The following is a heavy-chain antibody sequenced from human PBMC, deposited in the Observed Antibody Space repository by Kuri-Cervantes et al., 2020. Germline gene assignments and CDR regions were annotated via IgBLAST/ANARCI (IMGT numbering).Heavy chain of an antibody. CDR2: ISGSGGST. CDR1: GFTFSTYG. J-gene: IGHJ4*02. CDR3: AKPIYNWNDGGY. D-gene: IGHD1-1*01. Sequence: LSLTCAASGFTFSTYGMHWVRQAPGKGLEWVSAISGSGGSTYYADSVKGRFTISRDNSKNTLYLQMNSLRAEDTAVYYCAKPIYNWNDGGYWGQGTLVTVSS. V-gene: IGHV3-23*01.